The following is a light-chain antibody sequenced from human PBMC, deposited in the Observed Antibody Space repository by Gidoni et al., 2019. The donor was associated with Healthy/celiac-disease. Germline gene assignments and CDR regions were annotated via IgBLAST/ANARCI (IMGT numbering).Light chain of an antibody. CDR3: QQYYSTPRT. CDR1: QSVLYSSNNKNY. CDR2: WAS. J-gene: IGKJ4*01. Sequence: DIVMTQSQDSLAVSLGESATINCKSSQSVLYSSNNKNYLAWYQQKPGQPPKLLIYWASTRESGVPDRFSGSGSGTDFTLTISSLQAEDVAVYYCQQYYSTPRTFGGGTKVEIK. V-gene: IGKV4-1*01.